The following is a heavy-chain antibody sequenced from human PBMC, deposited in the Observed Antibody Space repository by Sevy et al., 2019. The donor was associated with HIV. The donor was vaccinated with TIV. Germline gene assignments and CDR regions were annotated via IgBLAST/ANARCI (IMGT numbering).Heavy chain of an antibody. CDR3: AKSGYSHGYDYYYYMDV. CDR2: ISGSGGRT. V-gene: IGHV3-23*01. J-gene: IGHJ6*03. D-gene: IGHD5-18*01. Sequence: GGSLRLSCAAAGFTLSSYAMSWVRQAPGKGLEWVSAISGSGGRTYYAYSVKGRFTISRDNFKNMLYLQMNSLRAEDTAVYYCAKSGYSHGYDYYYYMDVWGKGTTVTVSS. CDR1: GFTLSSYA.